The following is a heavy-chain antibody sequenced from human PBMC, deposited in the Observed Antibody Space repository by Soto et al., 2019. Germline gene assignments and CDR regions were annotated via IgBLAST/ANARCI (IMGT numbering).Heavy chain of an antibody. CDR1: GGSFSGYY. CDR2: INHSGST. D-gene: IGHD6-19*01. CDR3: ARGLSSSGGAYYYYYYGMDV. V-gene: IGHV4-34*01. J-gene: IGHJ6*02. Sequence: SETLSLTCAVYGGSFSGYYWSWIRQPPGKGLEWIGEINHSGSTNYNPSLKSRVTISVDTSKNQFSLKLSSVTAADTAVYYCARGLSSSGGAYYYYYYGMDVWGQGTTVTVSS.